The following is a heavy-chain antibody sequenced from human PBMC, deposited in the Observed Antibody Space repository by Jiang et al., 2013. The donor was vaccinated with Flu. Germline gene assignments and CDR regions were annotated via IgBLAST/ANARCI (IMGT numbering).Heavy chain of an antibody. V-gene: IGHV3-9*01. CDR2: ISWNSGSI. J-gene: IGHJ4*02. D-gene: IGHD6-13*01. CDR1: GFTFGDYA. CDR3: AKDSPYSSSWLDY. Sequence: EVQLLESGGGLVQPGRSLRLSCAASGFTFGDYAMHWVRQAPGKGLEWVSGISWNSGSIGYADSVKGRFTISRDNAKNSLYLQMNSLRAEDTALYYCAKDSPYSSSWLDYWGQGTLVTVSS.